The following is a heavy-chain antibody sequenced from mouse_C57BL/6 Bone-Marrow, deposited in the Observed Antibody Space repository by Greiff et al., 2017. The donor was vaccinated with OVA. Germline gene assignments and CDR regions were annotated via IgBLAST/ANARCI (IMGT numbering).Heavy chain of an antibody. D-gene: IGHD2-5*01. CDR3: TRGYSNYYARDY. CDR2: IDPETGGT. Sequence: QVQLQQSGAELVRPGASVTLSCKASGYTFTDYEMHWVKQTPVHGLEWIGAIDPETGGTAYNQKFKGKAILTADKSSSTAYMESRSLTDEDSAVYYSTRGYSNYYARDYWGQGTSVTVSS. CDR1: GYTFTDYE. J-gene: IGHJ4*01. V-gene: IGHV1-15*01.